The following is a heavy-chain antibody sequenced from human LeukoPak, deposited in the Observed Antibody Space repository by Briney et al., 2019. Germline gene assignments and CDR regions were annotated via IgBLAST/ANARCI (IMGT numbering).Heavy chain of an antibody. CDR2: IRYDGSNK. CDR1: GFTFSSYG. J-gene: IGHJ6*03. CDR3: AKEGWFGELLLVSYYMDV. Sequence: PGGSLRLSCAASGFTFSSYGMHWVRQAPGKGLEWVAFIRYDGSNKYYADSVKGRFTISRDNSKNTLYLQMNSLRAEDTAVYYCAKEGWFGELLLVSYYMDVWGKGTTVTISS. V-gene: IGHV3-30*02. D-gene: IGHD3-10*01.